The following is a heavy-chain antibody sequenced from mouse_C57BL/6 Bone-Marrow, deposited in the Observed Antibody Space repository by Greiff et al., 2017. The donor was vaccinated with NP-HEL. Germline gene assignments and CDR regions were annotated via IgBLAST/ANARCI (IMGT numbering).Heavy chain of an antibody. CDR3: ARGHDYDRGYYAMDY. CDR2: ISYDGSN. CDR1: GYSITSGYY. J-gene: IGHJ4*01. Sequence: DVKLQESGPGLVKPSQSLSLTCSVTGYSITSGYYWNWIRQFPGNKLEWMGYISYDGSNNYNPSLKNRISITRDTSKNQFFLKLNSVTTEDTATYYCARGHDYDRGYYAMDYWGQGTSVTVSS. D-gene: IGHD2-4*01. V-gene: IGHV3-6*01.